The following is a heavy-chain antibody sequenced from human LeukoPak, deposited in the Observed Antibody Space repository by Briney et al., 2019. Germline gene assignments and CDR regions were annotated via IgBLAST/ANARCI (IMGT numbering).Heavy chain of an antibody. CDR1: GFTFSSYS. J-gene: IGHJ4*02. D-gene: IGHD3-22*01. V-gene: IGHV3-74*01. CDR2: INSDGSST. CDR3: AKIGGYYDSSGYRLAV. Sequence: GGSLRLSCAVSGFTFSSYSMCWVRQAPGKGLEWVSRINSDGSSTSYADSVKGRFTISRDNAKNTLYLQMNSLRAEDTAVYYCAKIGGYYDSSGYRLAVWGQGTLVTVSS.